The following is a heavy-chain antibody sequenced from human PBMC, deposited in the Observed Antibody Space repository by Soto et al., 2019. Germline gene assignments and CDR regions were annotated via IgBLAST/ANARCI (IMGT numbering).Heavy chain of an antibody. J-gene: IGHJ4*02. CDR2: IWYDGSNK. CDR1: GFTFSSYG. CDR3: ARAAYEEGCSGGSCYWGYFDY. D-gene: IGHD2-15*01. V-gene: IGHV3-33*01. Sequence: QVQLVESGGGVVQPGRSLRLSCAASGFTFSSYGMHWVRQAPGKGLEWVAVIWYDGSNKYYADSVKGRFTISRDNSKNTLYLQMNSLRAEDTAVYYCARAAYEEGCSGGSCYWGYFDYWGQGTLVTVSS.